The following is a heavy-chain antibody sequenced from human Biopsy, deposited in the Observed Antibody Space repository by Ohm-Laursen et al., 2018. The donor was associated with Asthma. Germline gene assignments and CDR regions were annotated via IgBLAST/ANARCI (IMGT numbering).Heavy chain of an antibody. CDR1: GYTFIHYA. CDR3: ARKYYDFLTGQVNDVFAI. CDR2: INAGNGNT. Sequence: GASVKVSCKASGYTFIHYAIHWVRQAPGQRLEWMGWINAGNGNTKYSQKFQGRVTITRDTSASTAYMDLSSLRSEDTAVYYCARKYYDFLTGQVNDVFAIWGQGTMVPVSS. D-gene: IGHD3-9*01. J-gene: IGHJ3*02. V-gene: IGHV1-3*01.